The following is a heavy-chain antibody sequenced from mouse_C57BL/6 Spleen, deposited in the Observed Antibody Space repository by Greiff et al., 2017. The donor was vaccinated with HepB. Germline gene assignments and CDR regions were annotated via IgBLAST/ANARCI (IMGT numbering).Heavy chain of an antibody. CDR2: ISNLAYSI. CDR3: ARQGRSGSPFAY. CDR1: GFTFSDYG. V-gene: IGHV5-15*01. J-gene: IGHJ3*01. D-gene: IGHD1-1*01. Sequence: EVKLQESGGGLVQPGGSLKLSCAASGFTFSDYGMAWVRQAPRKGPEWVAFISNLAYSIYYADTVTGRFTISRENAKNTLYLEMSSLRSEDTAMYYCARQGRSGSPFAYWGQGTLVTVSA.